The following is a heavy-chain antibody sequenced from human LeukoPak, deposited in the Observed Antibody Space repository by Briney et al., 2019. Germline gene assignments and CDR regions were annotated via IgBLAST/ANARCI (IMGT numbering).Heavy chain of an antibody. CDR3: ARVSYYGSGSYYDASFDY. J-gene: IGHJ4*02. D-gene: IGHD3-10*01. V-gene: IGHV1-2*02. Sequence: ASVKVSCKASGYTFTGYYIHWVRQAPGQGLEWMGWINPNRGGTNYAQRFQGRVTMTRDTSISTAYMELSRLRSDDTAVYYCARVSYYGSGSYYDASFDYWGQGTLVTVSS. CDR1: GYTFTGYY. CDR2: INPNRGGT.